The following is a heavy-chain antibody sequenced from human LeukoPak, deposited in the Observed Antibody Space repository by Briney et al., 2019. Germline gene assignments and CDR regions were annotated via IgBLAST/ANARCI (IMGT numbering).Heavy chain of an antibody. CDR3: ARLYLRDHCSSTSCYGLYFDY. Sequence: SETLSLTCAVSGYIITSGYYWGRIRQPPGKGLEWIGSIYHSGSTYYNPSLKTRVTISVDTSKNQFSLKLSSVTAADTAVYYCARLYLRDHCSSTSCYGLYFDYWGQGTLVTVSS. V-gene: IGHV4-38-2*01. CDR2: IYHSGST. D-gene: IGHD2-2*01. CDR1: GYIITSGYY. J-gene: IGHJ4*02.